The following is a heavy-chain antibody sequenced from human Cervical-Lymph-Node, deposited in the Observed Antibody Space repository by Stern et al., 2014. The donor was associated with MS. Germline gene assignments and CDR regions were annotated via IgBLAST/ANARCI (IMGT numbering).Heavy chain of an antibody. Sequence: QVQLQESGPGLVKPSETLSLTCTVSGGSVSSGSYYWSWIRQPPGKGLEWIGYIYYSGSTNYNPSLKSRVTISVDTSKNQFSLKLSSVTAADTAVYYCARRVALAYFDYWGQGTLVTVSS. CDR3: ARRVALAYFDY. J-gene: IGHJ4*02. CDR1: GGSVSSGSYY. D-gene: IGHD2-15*01. V-gene: IGHV4-61*01. CDR2: IYYSGST.